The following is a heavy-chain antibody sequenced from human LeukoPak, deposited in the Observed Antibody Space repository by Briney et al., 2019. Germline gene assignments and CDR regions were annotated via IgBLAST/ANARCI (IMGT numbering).Heavy chain of an antibody. V-gene: IGHV1-69*06. Sequence: SVKVSCKASGGTFSSYAISWVRQAPGQGLEWMGGIIPIFGTANYAQKFQGRVTITADKSTSTVYMELSSLRSEDTAVYYCARLEITTVTTSDYWGQGTLVTVSS. CDR1: GGTFSSYA. CDR2: IIPIFGTA. D-gene: IGHD4-17*01. CDR3: ARLEITTVTTSDY. J-gene: IGHJ4*02.